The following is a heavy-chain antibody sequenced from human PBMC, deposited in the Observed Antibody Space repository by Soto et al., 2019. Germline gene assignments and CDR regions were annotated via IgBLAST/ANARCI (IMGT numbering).Heavy chain of an antibody. CDR2: ASGRDTYT. J-gene: IGHJ4*02. V-gene: IGHV3-23*01. Sequence: HPGGSLRLSCVVSGFTLSNYAMSWVRQLPGKGLEWVAVASGRDTYTEYAESVKGRFTISRDNSRNTLYLQMNSLRVEDTALYYCAKDSLPGIAASGTVYWGQGTLVTVSS. CDR3: AKDSLPGIAASGTVY. D-gene: IGHD6-13*01. CDR1: GFTLSNYA.